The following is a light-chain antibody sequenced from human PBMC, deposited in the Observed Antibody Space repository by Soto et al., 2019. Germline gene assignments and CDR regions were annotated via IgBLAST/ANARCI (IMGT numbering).Light chain of an antibody. CDR3: QQYNNWPQT. CDR2: GVS. J-gene: IGKJ1*01. CDR1: QGLNSN. Sequence: EIVMTQSPGTLSVSPGERATLSCRASQGLNSNLAWYQQKPGQPPRLLIYGVSTRATGIPVRFSGSGSGTEFTLTISSLQSEDFAVYYCQQYNNWPQTFGQGTKVEIK. V-gene: IGKV3-15*01.